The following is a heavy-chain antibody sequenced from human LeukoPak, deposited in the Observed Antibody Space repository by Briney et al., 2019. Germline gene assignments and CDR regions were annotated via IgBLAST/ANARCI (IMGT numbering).Heavy chain of an antibody. V-gene: IGHV4-34*01. Sequence: SETLSLTCAVYGGSFSGYYWSWIRQPPGKGLEWIGEINHSGSTNYNPSLKSRVTISVDTSKNQFSLKLSAVTDADTAVYYCAREGLVGAREFSTPAAPNWFDPWGQGTLVTVSS. D-gene: IGHD2-2*01. CDR1: GGSFSGYY. CDR2: INHSGST. CDR3: AREGLVGAREFSTPAAPNWFDP. J-gene: IGHJ5*02.